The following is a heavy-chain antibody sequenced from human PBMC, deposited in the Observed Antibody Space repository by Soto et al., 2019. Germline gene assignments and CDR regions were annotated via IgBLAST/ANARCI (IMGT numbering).Heavy chain of an antibody. CDR3: ARANVRQQLGGNYYYITDT. CDR2: IIPLFRTP. V-gene: IGHV1-69*12. Sequence: QVQLVQSGAEVKKPGSSVKVSCNASGGTFSSSAFSWVRQDPGHGLEWMGGIIPLFRTPDYGQRCQGRVTITADESAGTVYRALRCMRSEATAVYFCARANVRQQLGGNYYYITDTWGQGTTVTVSS. J-gene: IGHJ6*02. CDR1: GGTFSSSA. D-gene: IGHD1-7*01.